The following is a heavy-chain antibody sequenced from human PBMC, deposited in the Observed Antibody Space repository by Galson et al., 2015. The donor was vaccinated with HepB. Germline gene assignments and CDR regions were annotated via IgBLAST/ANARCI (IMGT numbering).Heavy chain of an antibody. D-gene: IGHD1-1*01. J-gene: IGHJ5*02. CDR3: ARGLREYQLLLNWFDP. CDR2: IIPNFGTP. Sequence: SVKVSCKASGGTFSSYAINWVRQAPGQGLEWMGGIIPNFGTPHYARKFQGRVTITADEFTNTAYMGLSSLRFEDTAVYYCARGLREYQLLLNWFDPWGQGTLVTVSS. V-gene: IGHV1-69*13. CDR1: GGTFSSYA.